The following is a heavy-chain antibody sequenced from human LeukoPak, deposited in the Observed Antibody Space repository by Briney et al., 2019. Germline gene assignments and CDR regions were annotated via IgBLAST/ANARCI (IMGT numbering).Heavy chain of an antibody. CDR2: TSGGGVTT. Sequence: GGSLRLSCASSGFTFSSYDMSWVRQAPGKGLEWVSGTSGGGVTTYYADSVKGRFTISRDNSKNTLYLQMNSLRAEDTAVYYCAKGSHSSGYSSFDYWGQGTLVTVSS. V-gene: IGHV3-23*01. D-gene: IGHD6-19*01. CDR3: AKGSHSSGYSSFDY. J-gene: IGHJ4*02. CDR1: GFTFSSYD.